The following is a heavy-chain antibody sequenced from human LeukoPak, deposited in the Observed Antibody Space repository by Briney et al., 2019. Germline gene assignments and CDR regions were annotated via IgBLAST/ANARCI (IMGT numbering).Heavy chain of an antibody. CDR3: ARDGGQYSSSWKENWFDP. Sequence: GGSLRLSCAASGHTFSSYSMNWVRQAPGKGLEWVSSISSSSSYIYYADSVKGRFTISRDNAKNSLYLQMNSLRAEDTAVYYCARDGGQYSSSWKENWFDPWGQGTLVTVSS. V-gene: IGHV3-21*01. D-gene: IGHD6-13*01. CDR1: GHTFSSYS. CDR2: ISSSSSYI. J-gene: IGHJ5*02.